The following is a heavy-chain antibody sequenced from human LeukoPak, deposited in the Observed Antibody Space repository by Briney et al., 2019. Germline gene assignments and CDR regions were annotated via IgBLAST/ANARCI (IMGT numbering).Heavy chain of an antibody. Sequence: GGSLRLSCAASGFTFSSYEMNWVRQAPGKGLEWVSYISSSGRTIYYADSVKGRFTISRDNAKKSLYLQMNSLRAEDTAVYYCARDRSSCYDYWGQGTLVTVSS. CDR1: GFTFSSYE. CDR3: ARDRSSCYDY. D-gene: IGHD6-13*01. J-gene: IGHJ4*02. CDR2: ISSSGRTI. V-gene: IGHV3-48*03.